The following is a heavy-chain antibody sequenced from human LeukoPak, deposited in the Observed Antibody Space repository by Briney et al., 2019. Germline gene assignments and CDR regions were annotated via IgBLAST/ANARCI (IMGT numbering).Heavy chain of an antibody. J-gene: IGHJ4*02. CDR3: ARDTGPSGTAFDY. CDR2: VYYSGST. V-gene: IGHV4-39*07. D-gene: IGHD2-2*01. CDR1: GGSISSSSSY. Sequence: SEALSLTCTVSGGSISSSSSYWVWIRQPPGKGLEWIGTVYYSGSTYYNPSLKSRVTISVDTSKNRFSLKLSSVTAADTAVYYCARDTGPSGTAFDYWGQGTLVTVSS.